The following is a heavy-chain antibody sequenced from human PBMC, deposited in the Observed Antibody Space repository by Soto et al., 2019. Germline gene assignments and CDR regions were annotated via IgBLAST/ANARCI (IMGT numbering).Heavy chain of an antibody. J-gene: IGHJ4*02. Sequence: EVQLLESGGGLVQPGGSLRLSCAASGFTFSNYAMSWVRQAPGKGLEWVSGISGSGGSTNYADSVKGRFTISRDNSKNTLYLQMNSLRADDTAVYYCAKAGRVTMIAVVPHHFDYWGQGILVTASS. V-gene: IGHV3-23*01. CDR1: GFTFSNYA. CDR2: ISGSGGST. CDR3: AKAGRVTMIAVVPHHFDY. D-gene: IGHD3-22*01.